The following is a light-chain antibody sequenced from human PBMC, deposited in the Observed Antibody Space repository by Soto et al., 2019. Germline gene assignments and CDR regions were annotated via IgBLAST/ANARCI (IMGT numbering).Light chain of an antibody. CDR1: SRDIGFFNY. CDR2: EVT. CDR3: SSYTTRSTYV. J-gene: IGLJ1*01. V-gene: IGLV2-14*01. Sequence: QSALTQPASVSGSPGQSITISCTGTSRDIGFFNYVSWYQQFPGNAPKLIIFEVTNRPSGVSNRFSASKSGNTASLPISGLQAEDGADYYCSSYTTRSTYVFGPGTQLTVL.